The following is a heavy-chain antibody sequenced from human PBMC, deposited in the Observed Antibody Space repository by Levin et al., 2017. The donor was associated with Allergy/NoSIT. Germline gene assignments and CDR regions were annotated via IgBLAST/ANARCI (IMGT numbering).Heavy chain of an antibody. CDR2: INPNNGGT. Sequence: ASVKVSCKASGYTFTGYYIHWVRQAPGQGLEWMGWINPNNGGTNYAQKFQGRVTMTRDTSITTAYMDLSRLTSDDTAMYYCAKQGAYGSGSYYGYWGQGTLVTVSS. CDR3: AKQGAYGSGSYYGY. D-gene: IGHD3-10*01. J-gene: IGHJ4*02. CDR1: GYTFTGYY. V-gene: IGHV1-2*02.